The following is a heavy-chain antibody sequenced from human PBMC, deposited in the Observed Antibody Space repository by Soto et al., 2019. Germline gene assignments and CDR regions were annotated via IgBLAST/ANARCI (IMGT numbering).Heavy chain of an antibody. Sequence: EVQLVESGGGLIHPGGSLRLSCAVSGFTVSNNYMSWVRQAPGKGLEGVSVIYSGGYTAYGDSVKGRFTISRDNSNNTLYFKRNSRGAEDSVVFFGALIRGGGGYWGQGTLVTVSS. CDR2: IYSGGYT. J-gene: IGHJ4*02. CDR3: ALIRGGGGY. V-gene: IGHV3-53*01. D-gene: IGHD3-10*01. CDR1: GFTVSNNY.